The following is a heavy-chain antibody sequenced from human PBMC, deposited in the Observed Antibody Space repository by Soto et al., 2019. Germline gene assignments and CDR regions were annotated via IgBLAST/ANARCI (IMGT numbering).Heavy chain of an antibody. CDR3: ARSGYYYDSSGYYQLDY. J-gene: IGHJ4*02. D-gene: IGHD3-22*01. Sequence: QVQLVQSGAEVKKPGSSVKVSCKASGGTFSSYAISWVRQAPGQGLEWMGGIIPIFGTANYAQKFQGRVTITADESTSTAYMELSSLRSEDTAVYYCARSGYYYDSSGYYQLDYWGQGTLVTVSS. V-gene: IGHV1-69*01. CDR1: GGTFSSYA. CDR2: IIPIFGTA.